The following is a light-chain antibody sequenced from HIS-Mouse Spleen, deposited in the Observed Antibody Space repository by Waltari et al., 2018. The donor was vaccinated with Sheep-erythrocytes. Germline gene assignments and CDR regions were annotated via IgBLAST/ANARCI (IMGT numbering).Light chain of an antibody. CDR3: QSADSSGTYV. CDR1: ALPKQY. CDR2: KDS. V-gene: IGLV3-25*03. J-gene: IGLJ1*01. Sequence: SYELTQPPSVSVSPGQTARITCSGDALPKQYAYWYQKKPGKAPVLVIYKDSERPSGIPGRFSGSSSGTTVTLTISGVQAEDEADYYCQSADSSGTYVFGTGTKVTVL.